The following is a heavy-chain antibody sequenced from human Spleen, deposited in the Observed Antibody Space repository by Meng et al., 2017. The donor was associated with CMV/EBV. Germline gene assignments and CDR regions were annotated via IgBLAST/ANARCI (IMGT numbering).Heavy chain of an antibody. J-gene: IGHJ4*02. CDR2: VIPMTGTA. Sequence: SVKVSCKASGGTFSIYSVNWVRQAPGQGLEWMGRVIPMTGTADFAQKFQGRVTITADKSTGTANMELRSLGSDDTAVYYCARSGSHSRLDYWGQGTLVTVSS. V-gene: IGHV1-69*08. D-gene: IGHD1-26*01. CDR3: ARSGSHSRLDY. CDR1: GGTFSIYS.